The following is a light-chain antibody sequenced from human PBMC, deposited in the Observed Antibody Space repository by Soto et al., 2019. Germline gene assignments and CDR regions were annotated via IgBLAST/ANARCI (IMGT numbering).Light chain of an antibody. CDR1: QTVSSSF. CDR2: GAS. CDR3: QQYGSSPWP. J-gene: IGKJ1*01. V-gene: IGKV3-20*01. Sequence: EIVLTQAPGTLSLSPVERATLSCRASQTVSSSFLAWYQQTPGQAPRLLIYGASSRATGIPDRFSGSGSGTDFTLTISRLEPEDFAVYYCQQYGSSPWPFGQGTKVDIK.